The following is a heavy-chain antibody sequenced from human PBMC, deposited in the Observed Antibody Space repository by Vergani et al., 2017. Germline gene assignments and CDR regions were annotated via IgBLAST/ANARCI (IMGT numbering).Heavy chain of an antibody. CDR3: ARHAKRGCSSTSCYLDYYYYMDV. Sequence: EVQLVQSGAEVKKPGESLKISCKGSGYSFTSYWIGWVRQMPGKGLEWMGIIYPGDSDTRYSPSFQGQGTISADKSISTAYLQWSSLKASDTAMYYCARHAKRGCSSTSCYLDYYYYMDVWGKGTTVTVSS. CDR1: GYSFTSYW. D-gene: IGHD2-2*01. CDR2: IYPGDSDT. V-gene: IGHV5-51*01. J-gene: IGHJ6*03.